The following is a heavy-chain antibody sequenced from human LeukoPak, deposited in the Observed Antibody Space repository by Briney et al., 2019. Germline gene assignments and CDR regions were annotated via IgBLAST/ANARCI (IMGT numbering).Heavy chain of an antibody. D-gene: IGHD3-22*01. V-gene: IGHV4-39*01. CDR1: GGSISSSIYY. J-gene: IGHJ4*02. CDR2: FYYSGST. CDR3: ARSVRQVVSTFDY. Sequence: SETLSLTCAVSGGSISSSIYYWGWIRQPPGKGLEWIGSFYYSGSTYYNPSLKSRVTISVDTSKNQFSLKLSSVIAADTAVYYCARSVRQVVSTFDYWGQGTLVTVSS.